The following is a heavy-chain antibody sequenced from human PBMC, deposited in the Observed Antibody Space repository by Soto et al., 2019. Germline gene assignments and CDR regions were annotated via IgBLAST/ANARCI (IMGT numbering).Heavy chain of an antibody. CDR1: GYTFTGYY. CDR3: ARDYGEQLASYYCNSMNV. J-gene: IGHJ6*02. CDR2: INPNSGGT. D-gene: IGHD6-6*01. V-gene: IGHV1-2*02. Sequence: ASVKVSCKASGYTFTGYYMHWVRQAPGQGLEWMGWINPNSGGTNYAQKFQGRVTMTRDTSISTAYMELSRLRSDDTAVYYCARDYGEQLASYYCNSMNVWGRGNTGTVSS.